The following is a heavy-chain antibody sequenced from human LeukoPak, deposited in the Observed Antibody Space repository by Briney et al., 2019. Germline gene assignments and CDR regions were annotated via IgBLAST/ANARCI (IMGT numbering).Heavy chain of an antibody. CDR3: ARQRYGSGSPRIDYFDY. CDR1: GGSISSYY. V-gene: IGHV4-39*01. D-gene: IGHD3-10*01. CDR2: IYYSGST. J-gene: IGHJ4*02. Sequence: SETLSLTCTVSGGSISSYYWSWIRQPPGKGLEWIGSIYYSGSTYQNPSLKSRVTISVDTSKNQFSLKLSSVTAADTAVYYCARQRYGSGSPRIDYFDYWGQGTLVTVSS.